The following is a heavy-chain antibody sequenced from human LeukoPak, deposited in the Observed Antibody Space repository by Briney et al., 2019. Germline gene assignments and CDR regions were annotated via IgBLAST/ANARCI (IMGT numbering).Heavy chain of an antibody. J-gene: IGHJ4*02. CDR2: ISSNGGST. Sequence: PGGSLRLSCAASGFTFSSYAMHWVRQAPGKGLEYVSAISSNGGSTYYANSVKGRFTISRDNSKNTLYLQMGSLRAEDMAVYYCARGMEQWLPDYFDYWGQGTPVTVSS. CDR1: GFTFSSYA. CDR3: ARGMEQWLPDYFDY. D-gene: IGHD6-19*01. V-gene: IGHV3-64*01.